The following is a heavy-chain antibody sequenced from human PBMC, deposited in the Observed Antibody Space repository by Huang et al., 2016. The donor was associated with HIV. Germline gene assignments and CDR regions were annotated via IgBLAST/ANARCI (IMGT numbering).Heavy chain of an antibody. CDR3: ARQWTILEWLLGLDV. V-gene: IGHV4-34*02. J-gene: IGHJ6*02. CDR1: GGSLTGNY. D-gene: IGHD3-3*01. CDR2: VNDSVAT. Sequence: QMQLQQRGAGLLKPSETLSLTCGVSGGSLTGNYLTWIRPAPGKGLEWIGEVNDSVATNSNPSLNGRVTISLDKSNRELSLNLRSVTAADTAVYYCARQWTILEWLLGLDVWGQGTTVIVSS.